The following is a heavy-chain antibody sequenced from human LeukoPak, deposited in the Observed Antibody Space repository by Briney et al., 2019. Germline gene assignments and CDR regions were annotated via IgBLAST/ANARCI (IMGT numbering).Heavy chain of an antibody. J-gene: IGHJ4*02. CDR2: INQGGSVK. V-gene: IGHV3-7*01. Sequence: GGSLRPSCAASGFTFRSYWMSWVRQAPGKGLEWVANINQGGSVKYYVDSVKGRFTTPRDDAKNSLYVQMNSLRDEDTAVYYCARVGYSGWNLEYWGQGTLVTVSS. CDR3: ARVGYSGWNLEY. D-gene: IGHD5-12*01. CDR1: GFTFRSYW.